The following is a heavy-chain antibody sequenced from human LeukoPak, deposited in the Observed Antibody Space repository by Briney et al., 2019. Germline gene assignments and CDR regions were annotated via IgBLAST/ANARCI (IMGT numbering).Heavy chain of an antibody. CDR3: ATDPRWLLVTGQNIFAH. V-gene: IGHV1-18*01. CDR2: ISAYNGNT. J-gene: IGHJ4*02. CDR1: GYTFTSYG. Sequence: GASVKVSCKASGYTFTSYGISWVRQAPAQGLEWMGCISAYNGNTNYSQNLHGRVTMITDTSTSTPYMELRSLRSDDTVVYYCATDPRWLLVTGQNIFAHWPQGPLVRVS. D-gene: IGHD3-22*01.